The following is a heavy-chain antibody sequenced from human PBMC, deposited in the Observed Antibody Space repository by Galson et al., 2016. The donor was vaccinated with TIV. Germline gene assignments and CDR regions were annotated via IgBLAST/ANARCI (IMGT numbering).Heavy chain of an antibody. CDR1: GGSISGYY. Sequence: TLSLTCSVSGGSISGYYWSWIRQPPGKGLEWIGSLYQSGTTYYNPSLESRLTISRDTSRNQFSLNLSSVTAADTAVYYCASRLRDSSAFRYWGQGTLVTVSS. CDR3: ASRLRDSSAFRY. V-gene: IGHV4-38-2*02. J-gene: IGHJ4*02. D-gene: IGHD6-19*01. CDR2: LYQSGTT.